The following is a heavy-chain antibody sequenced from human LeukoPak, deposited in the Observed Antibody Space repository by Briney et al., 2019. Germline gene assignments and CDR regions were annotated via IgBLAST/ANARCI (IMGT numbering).Heavy chain of an antibody. V-gene: IGHV4-34*01. CDR1: GGSFSGYY. D-gene: IGHD3-10*01. CDR3: ARHVKVRGVHGARDAFDI. J-gene: IGHJ3*02. CDR2: INHSGST. Sequence: SETLSLTCAVYGGSFSGYYWSWIRQPPGKGLEWIGEINHSGSTNYNPSLKSRVTISVDTSKNQFSLKLSSETAADTAVYYCARHVKVRGVHGARDAFDIWGQGTMVTVSS.